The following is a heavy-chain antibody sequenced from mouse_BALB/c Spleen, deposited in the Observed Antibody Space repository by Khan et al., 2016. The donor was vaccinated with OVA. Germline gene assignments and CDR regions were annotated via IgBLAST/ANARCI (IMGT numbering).Heavy chain of an antibody. J-gene: IGHJ2*01. CDR2: TSYRGST. CDR3: ARTARIKY. Sequence: EVQLVESGPGLVKPSQSLSLTCTVTGYSITSGYGWNWIRQFPGNKLEWMGYTSYRGSTNYNPSLKSRISITRDTSKNQFFLQLNSVTTEDTATYYCARTARIKYWGQGTTLTVSS. D-gene: IGHD1-2*01. V-gene: IGHV3-2*02. CDR1: GYSITSGYG.